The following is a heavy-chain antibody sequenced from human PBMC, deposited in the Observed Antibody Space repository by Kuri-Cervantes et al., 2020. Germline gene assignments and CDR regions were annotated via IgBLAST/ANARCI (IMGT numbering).Heavy chain of an antibody. CDR1: GWSFSGYY. J-gene: IGHJ5*02. CDR2: INHSVST. CDR3: ARGRYRMTTTTRWFDP. D-gene: IGHD5-24*01. V-gene: IGHV4-34*01. Sequence: SGTLSLTCAVYGWSFSGYYWSWIRQPPGKGLEWIGEINHSVSTNYNPSLKSRVTISVDTSKNQFSLKLSSVTAADTAVYYCARGRYRMTTTTRWFDPWGQGTLVTVSS.